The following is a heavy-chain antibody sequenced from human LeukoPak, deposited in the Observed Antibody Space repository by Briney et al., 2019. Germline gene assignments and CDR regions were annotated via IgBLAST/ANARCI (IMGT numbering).Heavy chain of an antibody. CDR1: GFTFSSYV. CDR3: ARDRSGIYDAFDI. Sequence: GGSLRLSCAVSGFTFSSYVMSWVRQAPGKGLEWVSTISGSGGGRYYADSVKGRFTISRDNSKNTMYLQMNSLRAEDTAVYYCARDRSGIYDAFDIWGQGTMVTVSS. V-gene: IGHV3-23*01. CDR2: ISGSGGGR. J-gene: IGHJ3*02. D-gene: IGHD1-14*01.